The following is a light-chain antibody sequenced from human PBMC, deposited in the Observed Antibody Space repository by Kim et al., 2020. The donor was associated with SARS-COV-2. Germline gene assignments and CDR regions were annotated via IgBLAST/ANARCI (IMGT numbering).Light chain of an antibody. CDR1: NVGSKS. V-gene: IGLV3-21*04. J-gene: IGLJ2*01. CDR3: QVWDTSSDHMV. Sequence: APGKQARITCGGDNVGSKSVHWYQQKPGQAPVLVIHFDNGRPSGIPERFSGFNSGNTATLSISRVEVGDEADFYCQVWDTSSDHMVFGGGTQLTVL. CDR2: FDN.